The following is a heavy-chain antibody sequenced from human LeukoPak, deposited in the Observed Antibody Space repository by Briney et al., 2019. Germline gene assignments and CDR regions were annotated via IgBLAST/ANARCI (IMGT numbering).Heavy chain of an antibody. CDR3: AKLGPSYCSGGSCHDDY. V-gene: IGHV3-23*01. CDR1: GFTFSSNA. D-gene: IGHD2-15*01. J-gene: IGHJ4*02. CDR2: ISGSGGST. Sequence: GGSLRLSCAASGFTFSSNAMSWVRQAPGKGLEWVSAISGSGGSTYYADSVKGRFTISRDNSKNTLYLQMNSLRAEDTAVYCCAKLGPSYCSGGSCHDDYWGQGTLVTVSS.